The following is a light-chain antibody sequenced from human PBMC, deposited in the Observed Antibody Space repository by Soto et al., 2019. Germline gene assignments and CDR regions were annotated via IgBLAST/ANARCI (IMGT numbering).Light chain of an antibody. CDR1: QSISSW. J-gene: IGKJ1*01. CDR3: QQYDNGWT. CDR2: KAS. Sequence: DIQMTQSPSTLSASVGDRVTITCRASQSISSWLAWYQQRPGKAPKLLIYKASSLESGVPSRFSGSGSGTEFTLPISSLQPDDFATYYCQQYDNGWTFGQGTKVEIK. V-gene: IGKV1-5*03.